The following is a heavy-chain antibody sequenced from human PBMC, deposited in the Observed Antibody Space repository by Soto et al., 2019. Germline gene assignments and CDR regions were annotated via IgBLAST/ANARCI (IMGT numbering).Heavy chain of an antibody. CDR3: VQTTGWPGFDF. Sequence: EVQLVESGGGSIQPGGSLRLSCAASGFAVSSKYMTWVRQAPGKGLEWVSVIYDGGTTYYADSVKGRFTISRDTSKNTLYLQMNSLRAEDTAVYYCVQTTGWPGFDFWGQGTLVTVSS. V-gene: IGHV3-53*01. J-gene: IGHJ4*02. CDR1: GFAVSSKY. D-gene: IGHD6-19*01. CDR2: IYDGGTT.